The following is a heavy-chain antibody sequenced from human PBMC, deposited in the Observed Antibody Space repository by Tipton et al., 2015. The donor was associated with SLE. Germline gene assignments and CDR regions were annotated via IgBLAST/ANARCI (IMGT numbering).Heavy chain of an antibody. CDR1: GGSISSSSYY. J-gene: IGHJ4*02. CDR3: ARGNSSINFDY. D-gene: IGHD6-13*01. CDR2: IYYSGST. V-gene: IGHV4-39*07. Sequence: TLSLTCTVSGGSISSSSYYWGWIRQPPGKGLEWIGSIYYSGSTYYNPSLKSRVTISVDTSKNQFSLKLSSVTAADTAVYYCARGNSSINFDYWGQGTLVTVSS.